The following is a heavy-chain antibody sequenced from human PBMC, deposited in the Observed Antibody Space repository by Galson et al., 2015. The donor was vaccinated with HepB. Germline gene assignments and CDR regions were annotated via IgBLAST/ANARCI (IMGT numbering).Heavy chain of an antibody. CDR2: IYPGDSDT. V-gene: IGHV5-51*01. D-gene: IGHD1-26*01. J-gene: IGHJ6*02. Sequence: QSGAEVKKPGESLKISCKGSGYSFTSYWIGWVRQMPGKGLEWMGIIYPGDSDTRYSPSFQGQVTISADKSISTAYLQWSSLKASDTAMYYCARHVRGRRRPYYYYGMDVWGQGTTVTVSS. CDR3: ARHVRGRRRPYYYYGMDV. CDR1: GYSFTSYW.